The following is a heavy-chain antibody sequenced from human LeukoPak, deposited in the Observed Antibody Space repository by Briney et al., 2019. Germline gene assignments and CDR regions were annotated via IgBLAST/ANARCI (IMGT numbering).Heavy chain of an antibody. V-gene: IGHV1-2*02. CDR3: ARDDAAIATYPDAFDI. CDR2: INPNSGGT. D-gene: IGHD2-2*01. Sequence: ASVKVSCKASGYTFTGYYMHWVRQAPGQGLEWMGWINPNSGGTNYAQKFQGRVTMTRDTSISTAYMELSRLRSGDTAVYYCARDDAAIATYPDAFDIWGQGTMVTVSS. J-gene: IGHJ3*02. CDR1: GYTFTGYY.